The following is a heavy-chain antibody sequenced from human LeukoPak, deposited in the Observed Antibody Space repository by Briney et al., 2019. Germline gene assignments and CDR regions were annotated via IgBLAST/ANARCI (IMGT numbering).Heavy chain of an antibody. CDR1: GFTFSSYA. CDR3: ARGESVLRFLEWLLAHDY. V-gene: IGHV3-30-3*01. J-gene: IGHJ4*02. CDR2: ISYDGSNK. D-gene: IGHD3-3*01. Sequence: GGSLRLSCAASGFTFSSYAMHWVRQAPGKGLEWVAVISYDGSNKYYADSVKGRFTISRDNSKNTLYLQMNSLRAEDTAVYYCARGESVLRFLEWLLAHDYWGQGTLATVSS.